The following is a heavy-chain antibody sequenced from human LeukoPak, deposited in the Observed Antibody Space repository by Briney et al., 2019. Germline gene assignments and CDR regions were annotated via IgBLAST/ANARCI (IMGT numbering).Heavy chain of an antibody. D-gene: IGHD3-22*01. J-gene: IGHJ4*02. Sequence: SSSYTNYADSVKGRFTISRDNAKNSLYLQMNSLRAEDTAVYYCARAAYYYDSSGYYYFDYWGQGTLVTVSS. CDR3: ARAAYYYDSSGYYYFDY. V-gene: IGHV3-11*06. CDR2: SSSYT.